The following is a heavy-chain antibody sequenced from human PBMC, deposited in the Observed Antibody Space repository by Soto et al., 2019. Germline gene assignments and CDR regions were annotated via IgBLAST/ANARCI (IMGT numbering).Heavy chain of an antibody. CDR3: AIYAERNAQKFDF. J-gene: IGHJ4*02. Sequence: ASVKVSCKTSGGIFKNFDIGWVRQSPGQGLEWMGEIIPLFNATNYAQKFRGRVTVTADESTRTAYMELTRLTYDDTAVYFCAIYAERNAQKFDFWGQGTLVTVSS. V-gene: IGHV1-69*13. CDR2: IIPLFNAT. D-gene: IGHD2-2*01. CDR1: GGIFKNFD.